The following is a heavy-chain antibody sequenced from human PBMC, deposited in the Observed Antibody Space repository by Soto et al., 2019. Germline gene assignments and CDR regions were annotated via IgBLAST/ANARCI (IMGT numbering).Heavy chain of an antibody. CDR2: IYYSGST. Sequence: SETLSLPCTVSGGSISSYDLSWIRQPPGKGLEWIGYIYYSGSTNYNPSLKSRVTISVDTSKNQFSLKLSSVTAADTAVYYCARQSAAGTFGYYYYMDVWGKGTTVTVSS. V-gene: IGHV4-59*08. CDR1: GGSISSYD. J-gene: IGHJ6*03. CDR3: ARQSAAGTFGYYYYMDV. D-gene: IGHD6-19*01.